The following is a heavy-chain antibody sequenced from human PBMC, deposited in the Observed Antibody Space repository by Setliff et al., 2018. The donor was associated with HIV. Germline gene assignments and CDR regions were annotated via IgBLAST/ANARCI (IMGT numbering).Heavy chain of an antibody. J-gene: IGHJ4*02. V-gene: IGHV4-34*01. D-gene: IGHD6-19*01. Sequence: SETLSLTCTVSGGSISSYYWSWIRQPPGKGLEWIGEINYSGGTNYIPSLKSRVTISVDTSKNQFSLKLSSVSAADTAVYYCARGVRDNSGWSSYYFDYWGQGTLVTVSS. CDR3: ARGVRDNSGWSSYYFDY. CDR2: INYSGGT. CDR1: GGSISSYY.